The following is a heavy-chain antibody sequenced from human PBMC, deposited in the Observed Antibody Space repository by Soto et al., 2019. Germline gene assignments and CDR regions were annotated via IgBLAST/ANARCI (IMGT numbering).Heavy chain of an antibody. D-gene: IGHD2-15*01. CDR2: IIPIFGTA. J-gene: IGHJ3*02. CDR1: GGTFSSYA. CDR3: ARDVYCSGGSCLPYDAFDI. V-gene: IGHV1-69*13. Sequence: SVKVSCKASGGTFSSYAISWVRQAPGQGLEWMGGIIPIFGTANYAQKFQGRVTTTADESTSTAYMELSSLRSEDTAVYYCARDVYCSGGSCLPYDAFDIWGQGTMVTVSS.